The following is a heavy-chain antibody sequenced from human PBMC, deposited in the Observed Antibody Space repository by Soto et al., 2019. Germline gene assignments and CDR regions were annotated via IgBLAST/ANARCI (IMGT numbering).Heavy chain of an antibody. J-gene: IGHJ6*02. CDR2: INPSGGST. CDR3: ARDFVARLGTFGGVIPHSGPTQLVAKNYYGMDV. Sequence: ASVKVSCKASGYTFTSYYMHWVRQAPGQGLEWMGIINPSGGSTSYAQKFQGRVTMTRDTSTSTVYMELSSLRSEDTAVYYCARDFVARLGTFGGVIPHSGPTQLVAKNYYGMDVWGQGTTVTVSS. CDR1: GYTFTSYY. D-gene: IGHD3-16*02. V-gene: IGHV1-46*01.